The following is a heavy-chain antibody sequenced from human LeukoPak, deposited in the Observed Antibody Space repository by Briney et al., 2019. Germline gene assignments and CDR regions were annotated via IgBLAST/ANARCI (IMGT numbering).Heavy chain of an antibody. CDR1: GFTFSSYG. CDR2: IRYDGSNK. J-gene: IGHJ6*03. Sequence: GGSLRLSCAASGFTFSSYGMHWVRQAPGKGLEWVAFIRYDGSNKYYADSVKGRFTISRDNAKNSLYLQMNSLRAEDTAVYYCAGAEGYYYYMDVWGKGTTVTISS. CDR3: AGAEGYYYYMDV. V-gene: IGHV3-30*02. D-gene: IGHD1-26*01.